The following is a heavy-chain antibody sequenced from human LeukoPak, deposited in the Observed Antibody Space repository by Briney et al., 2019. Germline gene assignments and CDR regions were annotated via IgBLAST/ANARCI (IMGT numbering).Heavy chain of an antibody. J-gene: IGHJ4*02. CDR1: GFTFSSYS. CDR3: ARDLITTVVTDSDY. CDR2: ISSSSSTI. V-gene: IGHV3-48*04. Sequence: GGSLRLSCAASGFTFSSYSMNWVRQAPGKGLEWVSYISSSSSTIYYADSVKGRFTISRGNAKNSLYLQMNSLRAEDTAVYYCARDLITTVVTDSDYWGQGTLVTVSS. D-gene: IGHD4-23*01.